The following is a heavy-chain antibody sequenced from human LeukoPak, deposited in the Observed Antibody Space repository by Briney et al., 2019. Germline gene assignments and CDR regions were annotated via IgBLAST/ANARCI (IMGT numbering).Heavy chain of an antibody. Sequence: PGGSLRLSCKGSVYSFISYWICWVRPMPGKGVGWVGIIYPGDSDTRYSPSFQGQVTISADKSISSAYLQWSSLKASDTAMYFSTRHGALGRASSWTDPFDIWGQGTMVTVSS. J-gene: IGHJ3*02. V-gene: IGHV5-51*01. CDR1: VYSFISYW. D-gene: IGHD6-13*01. CDR2: IYPGDSDT. CDR3: TRHGALGRASSWTDPFDI.